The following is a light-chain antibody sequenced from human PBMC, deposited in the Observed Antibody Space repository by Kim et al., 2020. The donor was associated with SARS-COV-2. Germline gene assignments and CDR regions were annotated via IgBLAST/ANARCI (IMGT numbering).Light chain of an antibody. CDR2: AAS. CDR3: LQHDSFPLT. Sequence: SLWDRDTPSFRASQGTINYLSCCQQKPGKVPKRLIYAASSVQNVVPSRFSGSVSGTEFTLTISSLQPQDFATYYCLQHDSFPLTFVAGTKVYIK. CDR1: QGTINY. V-gene: IGKV1-17*03. J-gene: IGKJ4*01.